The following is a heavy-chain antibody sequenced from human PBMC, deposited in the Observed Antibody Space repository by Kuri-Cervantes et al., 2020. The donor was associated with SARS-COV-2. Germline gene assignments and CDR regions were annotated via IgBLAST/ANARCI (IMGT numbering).Heavy chain of an antibody. CDR1: GITFSSYA. V-gene: IGHV3-23*01. CDR3: AKGDYQLLYGGSWGYYYGMDV. CDR2: ISGSGGST. J-gene: IGHJ6*02. Sequence: GESLKISCAASGITFSSYAMWWVRQAPGKGLEWGSAISGSGGSTYYADSVKGRFTISSDNSKNTLYLQMSSLRAEDTAEYYCAKGDYQLLYGGSWGYYYGMDVWGQGTTVTVSS. D-gene: IGHD2-2*02.